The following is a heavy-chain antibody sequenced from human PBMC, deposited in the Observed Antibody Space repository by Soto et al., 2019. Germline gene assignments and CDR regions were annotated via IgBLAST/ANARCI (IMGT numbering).Heavy chain of an antibody. D-gene: IGHD3-10*01. V-gene: IGHV3-48*01. CDR3: ARDVYGVRLLWFDY. CDR2: ISSSSSTI. CDR1: GFTFSSYS. Sequence: ELQLVESGGGLVQPGGSLRLSCAASGFTFSSYSMNWVRQAPGKGLEWVSYISSSSSTIYYADSVKGRFTISRDNAKNSLYLQMNSLRAEDTAVYYCARDVYGVRLLWFDYWGQGTLVTVSS. J-gene: IGHJ4*02.